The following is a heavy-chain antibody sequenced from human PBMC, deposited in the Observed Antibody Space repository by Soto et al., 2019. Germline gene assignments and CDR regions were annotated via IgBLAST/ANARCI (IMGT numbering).Heavy chain of an antibody. V-gene: IGHV4-59*01. CDR1: GGSISSYY. CDR2: IYYSGST. J-gene: IGHJ6*02. Sequence: KISETLSLTCTASGGSISSYYWSWIRQPPGKGLEWIWNIYYSGSTNYNPSLKSRVTISVDTSKNQFSLKLSSVTAADTAVYYCARERYYGMDVWGQGTTVTVS. CDR3: ARERYYGMDV.